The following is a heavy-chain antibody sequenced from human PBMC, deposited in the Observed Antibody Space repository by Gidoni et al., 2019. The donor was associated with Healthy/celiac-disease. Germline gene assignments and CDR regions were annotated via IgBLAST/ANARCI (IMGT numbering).Heavy chain of an antibody. CDR2: IYPGDSDT. V-gene: IGHV5-51*01. Sequence: EVQLVQSGAEVKKPGESLKIPCKGSGYSFTSYWIGWGRQMPGKGLEWMGIIYPGDSDTRNSPSFQGQVTISADKSISTAYLQWSSLKASDTAMYYCARAGYCTNGVCPTNWFDPWGQGTLVTVSS. J-gene: IGHJ5*02. CDR3: ARAGYCTNGVCPTNWFDP. CDR1: GYSFTSYW. D-gene: IGHD2-8*01.